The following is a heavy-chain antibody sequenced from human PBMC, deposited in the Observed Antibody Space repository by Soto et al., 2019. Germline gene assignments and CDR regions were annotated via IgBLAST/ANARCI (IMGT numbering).Heavy chain of an antibody. CDR2: IMPIFGTA. CDR3: ARKRFGWRNPSPETEILSYDFWSGYGRNYYYGMDV. CDR1: GGPFSSYA. Sequence: QVQLVQSGAEVKKPGSSVKVSFKASGGPFSSYAISWVRQAPGQGLEWMGGIMPIFGTANYAQKFQGRVTITADESTSPAYMELSSLRSEDTAVYYCARKRFGWRNPSPETEILSYDFWSGYGRNYYYGMDVWGQGTTVTVSS. V-gene: IGHV1-69*01. D-gene: IGHD3-3*01. J-gene: IGHJ6*02.